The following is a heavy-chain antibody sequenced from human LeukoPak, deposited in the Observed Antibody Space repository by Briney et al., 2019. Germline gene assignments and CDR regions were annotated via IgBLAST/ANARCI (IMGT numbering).Heavy chain of an antibody. CDR2: IKQDGSEK. D-gene: IGHD3-3*01. CDR1: GFTFSSYW. J-gene: IGHJ6*03. Sequence: GGSLRLSCAASGFTFSSYWMSWLRQAPGKGLEWVANIKQDGSEKYYVDSVKGRFTISRDNAKNSLYLQMNSLRAEDTAVYYCARCITIFGVVINGYYYMDVWGKGTTVTVSS. CDR3: ARCITIFGVVINGYYYMDV. V-gene: IGHV3-7*01.